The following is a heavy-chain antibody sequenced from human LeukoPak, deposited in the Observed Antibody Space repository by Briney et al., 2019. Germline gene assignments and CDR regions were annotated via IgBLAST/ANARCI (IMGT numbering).Heavy chain of an antibody. CDR3: ARGSLRPPYYYYYYMDV. V-gene: IGHV1-8*03. D-gene: IGHD4-17*01. CDR1: GYTFTSYD. J-gene: IGHJ6*03. Sequence: AASVKVSCKASGYTFTSYDINWVRQATGQGLEWMGWMNPNSGNTGYAQRFQGRVTITRNTSISTAYMELSSLRSEDTAVYYCARGSLRPPYYYYYYMDVWGKGTTVTVSS. CDR2: MNPNSGNT.